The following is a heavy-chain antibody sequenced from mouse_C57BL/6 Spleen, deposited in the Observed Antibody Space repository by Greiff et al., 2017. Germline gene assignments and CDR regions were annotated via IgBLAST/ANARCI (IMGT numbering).Heavy chain of an antibody. Sequence: VQLQQSGAELVKPGASVKISCKASGYAFSSYWMNWVKQRPGKGLEWIGQIYPGDGDTKYNGKFKGQATLTADKPSSTAYMQLSSLTSEDSAVYVCARDNSSYERSMDYWGQGTSGTVSS. CDR2: IYPGDGDT. CDR3: ARDNSSYERSMDY. V-gene: IGHV1-80*01. CDR1: GYAFSSYW. J-gene: IGHJ4*01. D-gene: IGHD1-1*01.